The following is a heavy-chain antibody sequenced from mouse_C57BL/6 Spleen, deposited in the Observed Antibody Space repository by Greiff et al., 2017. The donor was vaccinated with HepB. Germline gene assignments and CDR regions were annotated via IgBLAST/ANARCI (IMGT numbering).Heavy chain of an antibody. J-gene: IGHJ3*01. CDR2: ISGGGGNT. V-gene: IGHV5-9*01. CDR1: GFTFSSYT. D-gene: IGHD1-3*01. Sequence: EVQRVESGGGLVKPGGSLKLSCAASGFTFSSYTMSWVRQTPEKRLEWVATISGGGGNTYYPDSVKGRFTISRDNAKNTLYLQMSSLRSEDTALYYCARQSGNPIFAYWGQGTLVTVSA. CDR3: ARQSGNPIFAY.